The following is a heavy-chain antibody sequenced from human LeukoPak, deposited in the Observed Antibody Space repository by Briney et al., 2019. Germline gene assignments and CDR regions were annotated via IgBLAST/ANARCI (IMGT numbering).Heavy chain of an antibody. CDR1: GGTFSSYA. J-gene: IGHJ5*02. CDR2: IIPILGTA. CDR3: ARGYCSSTSCYIDWFDP. V-gene: IGHV1-69*11. Sequence: ASVKVSCKASGGTFSSYAISWVRQAPGQGLEWMGRIIPILGTANYAQKFQGRVTITTDESTSTAYMELSSLRSEDTAVYYCARGYCSSTSCYIDWFDPGGQGTLVTVSS. D-gene: IGHD2-2*02.